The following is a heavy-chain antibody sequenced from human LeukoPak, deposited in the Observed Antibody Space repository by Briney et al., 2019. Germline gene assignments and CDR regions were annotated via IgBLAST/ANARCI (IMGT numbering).Heavy chain of an antibody. CDR2: IYSGGST. D-gene: IGHD1-26*01. J-gene: IGHJ4*02. CDR3: ARDRGIVGATGFDY. V-gene: IGHV3-53*01. CDR1: GFTVSSNY. Sequence: GGSLRLSCAASGFTVSSNYMSWVRQAPGKGLEWVSVIYSGGSTYYADSVKGQFTISRDNSKNTLYLQMNSLRAEDTAVYYCARDRGIVGATGFDYWGQGTLVTVSS.